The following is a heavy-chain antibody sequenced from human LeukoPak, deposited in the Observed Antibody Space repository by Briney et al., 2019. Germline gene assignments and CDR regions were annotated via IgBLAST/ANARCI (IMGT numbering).Heavy chain of an antibody. CDR3: ARDGCTFYGAGTYHDY. J-gene: IGHJ4*02. CDR1: GYSISSNYY. CDR2: IHHSGST. V-gene: IGHV4-38-2*02. Sequence: SETLSLTCAVSGYSISSNYYWGWIRQPPGKGLEWIGSIHHSGSTYYNPFLKSRVTMSVDTSKNQFFLKLSSVTAADMALYYCARDGCTFYGAGTYHDYWGQGTLVTVSS. D-gene: IGHD3-10*01.